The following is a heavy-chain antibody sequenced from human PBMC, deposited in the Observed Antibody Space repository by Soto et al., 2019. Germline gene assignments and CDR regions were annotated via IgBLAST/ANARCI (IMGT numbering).Heavy chain of an antibody. D-gene: IGHD3-10*01. V-gene: IGHV4-39*07. CDR2: MSYSGST. CDR1: GGSISSGGYY. CDR3: ARGRGRRSLLWFGERLNYYYRLAV. J-gene: IGHJ6*02. Sequence: PEARCVSCTVSGGSISSGGYYWSWIRQPPGKGLEWIGSMSYSGSTHYNPSLKSRVTISVDTSKNQFSLELSSVTAADTAVYYCARGRGRRSLLWFGERLNYYYRLAVWGQGTTVPVSS.